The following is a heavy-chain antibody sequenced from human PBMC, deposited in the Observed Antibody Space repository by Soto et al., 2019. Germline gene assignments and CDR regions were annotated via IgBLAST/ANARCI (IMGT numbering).Heavy chain of an antibody. CDR1: GYTFTSYG. Sequence: QVQLVQSGAEVKKPGASVKVSCKASGYTFTSYGISWVRQAPGQGLEWMGWIRAYNGNTNYAQKLQGRVTMTTDTSTSPAYMELRSLSSYDTAVYYGARDLPTMDVWGQGTTVTVSS. J-gene: IGHJ6*02. CDR3: ARDLPTMDV. CDR2: IRAYNGNT. V-gene: IGHV1-18*01.